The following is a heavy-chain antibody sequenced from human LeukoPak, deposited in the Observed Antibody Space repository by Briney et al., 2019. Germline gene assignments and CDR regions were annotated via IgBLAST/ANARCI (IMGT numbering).Heavy chain of an antibody. CDR1: GGSFSGYY. V-gene: IGHV4-34*01. CDR2: INHSGST. D-gene: IGHD2-15*01. J-gene: IGHJ4*02. Sequence: SETLSLTCAVYGGSFSGYYWSWIRRPPGKGLEWIGEINHSGSTNYNPSLKSRVTISVDTSKNQFSLKLSSVTAADTAVYYCARGLQVVAATLGYWGQGTLVTVSS. CDR3: ARGLQVVAATLGY.